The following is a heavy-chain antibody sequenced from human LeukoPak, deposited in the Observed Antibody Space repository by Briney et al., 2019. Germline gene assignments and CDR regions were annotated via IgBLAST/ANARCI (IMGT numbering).Heavy chain of an antibody. D-gene: IGHD3-10*01. CDR1: GDSISSGNYY. CDR2: IYTSGST. CDR3: ARDRDHFDY. J-gene: IGHJ4*02. Sequence: SEILSLTCTVSGDSISSGNYYWSWIRQPAGKGLEWIGRIYTSGSTNYNPSLKSRVTISVDTSKNQFSLRLSSVTAADTAVYYCARDRDHFDYWGQGTLVTVSS. V-gene: IGHV4-61*02.